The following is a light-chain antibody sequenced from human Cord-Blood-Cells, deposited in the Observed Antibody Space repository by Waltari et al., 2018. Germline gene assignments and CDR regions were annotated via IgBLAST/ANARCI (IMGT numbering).Light chain of an antibody. V-gene: IGLV2-18*02. Sequence: QSALTQPPSVSGSPGQSVTISCTGTSSDVGSYNRVSWYQQPPGTAPKLMIYEVSNRTSGVPDRFSGSESGNTASLTISGLQAEDEADYYCSSYTSSSTWVFGGGTKLTVL. CDR1: SSDVGSYNR. CDR2: EVS. CDR3: SSYTSSSTWV. J-gene: IGLJ3*02.